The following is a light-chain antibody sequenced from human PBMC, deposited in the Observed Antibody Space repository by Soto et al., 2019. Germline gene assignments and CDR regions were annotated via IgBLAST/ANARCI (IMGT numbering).Light chain of an antibody. CDR1: QSISNY. CDR2: DAS. CDR3: QQRSDWPRT. V-gene: IGKV3-11*01. Sequence: EIVLTQSPATLSLSPGERATLSCRASQSISNYLAWYQQKSGQAPRLLIYDASNRATDIPARFSGSGSGTDFTLTISSLEPEDFAVYYCQQRSDWPRTLGQGTKLEIK. J-gene: IGKJ2*01.